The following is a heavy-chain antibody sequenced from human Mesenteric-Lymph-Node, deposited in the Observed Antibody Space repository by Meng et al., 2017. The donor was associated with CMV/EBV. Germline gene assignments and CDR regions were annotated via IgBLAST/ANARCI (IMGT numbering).Heavy chain of an antibody. CDR1: GGTFSSYA. CDR3: ARASNPYYYGMDV. J-gene: IGHJ6*02. V-gene: IGHV1-2*02. D-gene: IGHD1-14*01. CDR2: INPNSGGT. Sequence: ASVKVSCKASGGTFSSYAISWVRQAPGQGLEWMGWINPNSGGTNYAQKFQGRVTMTRDTSISTAYMELSRLRSDDTAVYYCARASNPYYYGMDVWGQGTTVTVSS.